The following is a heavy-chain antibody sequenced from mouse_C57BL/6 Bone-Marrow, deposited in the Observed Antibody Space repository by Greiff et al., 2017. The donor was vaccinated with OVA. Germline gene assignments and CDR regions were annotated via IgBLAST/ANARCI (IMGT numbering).Heavy chain of an antibody. J-gene: IGHJ4*01. CDR3: ARRHYSNYPYAMDY. Sequence: QVQLQQPGAELVKPGASVKLSCKASGYTFTSYWMQWVKQRPGQGLEWIGAIDPSDSYTNYNQKFKGKATLTVDTSSSTAYMQLSSLTSEDSAVYYCARRHYSNYPYAMDYWGQGTSVTVSA. V-gene: IGHV1-50*01. CDR1: GYTFTSYW. CDR2: IDPSDSYT. D-gene: IGHD2-5*01.